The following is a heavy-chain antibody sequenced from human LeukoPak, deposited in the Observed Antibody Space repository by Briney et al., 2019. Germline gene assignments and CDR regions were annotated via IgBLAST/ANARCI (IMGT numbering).Heavy chain of an antibody. D-gene: IGHD2-15*01. CDR2: IYYSGST. V-gene: IGHV4-59*01. Sequence: SETLYLTCTVSGGSISSYYWSWIRQPPGKGLEWIGYIYYSGSTNYNPSLKSRVTISVDTSKNQFSLKLSSVTAADTAVYYCARAPSGRLYYYYYMDVWGKGTTVTVSS. CDR1: GGSISSYY. CDR3: ARAPSGRLYYYYYMDV. J-gene: IGHJ6*03.